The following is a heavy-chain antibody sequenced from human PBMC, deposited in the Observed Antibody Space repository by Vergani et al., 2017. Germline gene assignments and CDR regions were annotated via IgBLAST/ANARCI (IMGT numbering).Heavy chain of an antibody. D-gene: IGHD3-22*01. CDR2: IRSKAYNYAT. J-gene: IGHJ6*02. V-gene: IGHV3-73*01. CDR3: AKVKTYYYDSSDHYGMDV. CDR1: GFTLSDST. Sequence: EVQLVESGGGLVQPGESLKVSCAASGFTLSDSTVHWVRQTSGNGLEWIGRIRSKAYNYATAYAASVKGRFSVSRDDSENMAYLQMNSLRAEDTAVYYCAKVKTYYYDSSDHYGMDVWGQGTTVTVSS.